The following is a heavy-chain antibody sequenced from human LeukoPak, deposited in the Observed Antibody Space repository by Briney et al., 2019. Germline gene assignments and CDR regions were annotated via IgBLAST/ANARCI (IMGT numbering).Heavy chain of an antibody. CDR3: TTYYCGGHGYSGSLEFDY. V-gene: IGHV3-15*01. Sequence: GGSLRLSCAASGFTFSHAWMSWVRQAPGKGLEWVGRIKSKTDGGTTDYAAPVKGRFTISRGDSKNTLYLQMNSLKTEDTAVYYCTTYYCGGHGYSGSLEFDYWGQGTLVTVSS. D-gene: IGHD2-21*02. J-gene: IGHJ4*02. CDR2: IKSKTDGGTT. CDR1: GFTFSHAW.